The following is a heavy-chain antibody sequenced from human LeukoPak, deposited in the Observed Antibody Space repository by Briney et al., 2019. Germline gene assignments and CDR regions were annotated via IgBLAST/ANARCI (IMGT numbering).Heavy chain of an antibody. Sequence: GGSLRLSCAASGFTFSNAWMSWVRQAPGKGLEWVGRIKSKTDGGTTDYAAPVKGRFTVSRDDSKNTLYLQMNSLKTEDTAVYYCTTDHPRVVVIPGGIDYWGQGTLVTVSS. CDR3: TTDHPRVVVIPGGIDY. CDR1: GFTFSNAW. D-gene: IGHD3-22*01. V-gene: IGHV3-15*01. CDR2: IKSKTDGGTT. J-gene: IGHJ4*02.